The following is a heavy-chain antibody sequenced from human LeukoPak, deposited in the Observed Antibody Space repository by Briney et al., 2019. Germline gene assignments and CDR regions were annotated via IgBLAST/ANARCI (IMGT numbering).Heavy chain of an antibody. Sequence: GGSLRLSCTASGLYFSNAWMNWVRQAPGKGLEWVSAISGSGGSTYYADSVKGRFTISRDNAKNSLYLQMNSLRDEDTAVYYCARADGGIAVAGVYYYYGMDVWGQGTTVTVSS. CDR3: ARADGGIAVAGVYYYYGMDV. V-gene: IGHV3-23*01. CDR2: ISGSGGST. J-gene: IGHJ6*02. CDR1: GLYFSNAW. D-gene: IGHD6-19*01.